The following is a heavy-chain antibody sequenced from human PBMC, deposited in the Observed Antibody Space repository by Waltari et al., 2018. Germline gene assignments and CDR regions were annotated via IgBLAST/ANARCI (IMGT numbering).Heavy chain of an antibody. V-gene: IGHV3-33*01. CDR3: ARTGNGHSSGWYSGDY. Sequence: QVQQVESGEGVVQPGRTMQLSCAASGFTLTNYGMPWVRQAPDKGLEWVAIIWYDGSKKYYADSVKGRFTISKDNSNNTLYLQMNSLRAEDTAVYYCARTGNGHSSGWYSGDYWGQGTLVTVSS. J-gene: IGHJ4*02. CDR1: GFTLTNYG. D-gene: IGHD6-19*01. CDR2: IWYDGSKK.